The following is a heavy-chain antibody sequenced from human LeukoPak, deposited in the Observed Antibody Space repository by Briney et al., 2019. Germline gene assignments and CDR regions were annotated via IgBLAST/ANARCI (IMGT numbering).Heavy chain of an antibody. D-gene: IGHD2-2*01. CDR1: GGTFSSYA. Sequence: SVKVSCKASGGTFSSYAVSWVRQAPGQGLEWMGGIIPIFGTANYAQKFQGRVTITTDESTSTAYMELSSLRSEDTAVYYCARGANQLLSYYFDYWGQGTLVTVSS. J-gene: IGHJ4*02. V-gene: IGHV1-69*05. CDR2: IIPIFGTA. CDR3: ARGANQLLSYYFDY.